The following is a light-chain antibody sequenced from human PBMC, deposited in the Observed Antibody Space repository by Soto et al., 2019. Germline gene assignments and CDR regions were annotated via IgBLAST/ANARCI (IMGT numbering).Light chain of an antibody. J-gene: IGKJ3*01. Sequence: EIVMTQTPATQSVSPGERATLSCRASQSVSSNLAWYQQKPGQAPRLLIYGASTRATGIPARFSGSGSGTEFTLTISSLQSEDFAVYYCQQYKNWPPLTFGPGTKVDIK. CDR3: QQYKNWPPLT. CDR2: GAS. V-gene: IGKV3-15*01. CDR1: QSVSSN.